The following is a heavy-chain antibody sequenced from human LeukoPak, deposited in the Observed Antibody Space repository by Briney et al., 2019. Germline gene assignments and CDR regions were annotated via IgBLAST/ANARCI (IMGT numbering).Heavy chain of an antibody. V-gene: IGHV4-59*01. CDR2: IYYSGTT. Sequence: PSETLSLTCTVSGGSISNYYWNWIRQPPGKGLEWVGYIYYSGTTNYNPSLKSRVSMSVDTSKNQFSLKLSSVTAADTAVYYCARTTEGGYTYGYFYYYYMDVWGKGTTVTISS. CDR1: GGSISNYY. J-gene: IGHJ6*03. D-gene: IGHD5-18*01. CDR3: ARTTEGGYTYGYFYYYYMDV.